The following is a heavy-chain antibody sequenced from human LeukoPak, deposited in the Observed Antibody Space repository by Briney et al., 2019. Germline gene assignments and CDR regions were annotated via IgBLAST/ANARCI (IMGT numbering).Heavy chain of an antibody. CDR3: ARVTLYSSSWPDAFDI. Sequence: GGSLRLSCAASGFTVSSNYMSWVRQAPGKGLEWVSVIYSGGSTYYADSVKGRFTISRDNSKNTLYPQMNSLRAEDTAVYYCARVTLYSSSWPDAFDIWGQGTMVTVSS. D-gene: IGHD6-13*01. CDR1: GFTVSSNY. V-gene: IGHV3-53*01. J-gene: IGHJ3*02. CDR2: IYSGGST.